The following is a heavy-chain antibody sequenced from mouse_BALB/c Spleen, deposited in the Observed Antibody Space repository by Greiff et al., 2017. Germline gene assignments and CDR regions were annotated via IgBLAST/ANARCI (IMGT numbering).Heavy chain of an antibody. V-gene: IGHV5-6*01. J-gene: IGHJ4*01. CDR2: ISSCGSYT. D-gene: IGHD2-14*01. CDR3: ARDDPRYDEGDYYAMDY. CDR1: GFTFSSYG. Sequence: EVKLVESGGDLVKPGGSLKLSCAASGFTFSSYGMSWVRQTPDKRLEWVATISSCGSYTYYPDSVKGRFTISRDNAKNTLYLQMSSLKSEDTAMYYCARDDPRYDEGDYYAMDYWGQGTSVTVSS.